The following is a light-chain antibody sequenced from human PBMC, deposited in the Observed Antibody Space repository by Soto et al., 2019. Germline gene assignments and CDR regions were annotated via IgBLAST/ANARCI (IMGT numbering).Light chain of an antibody. Sequence: SYELTQPPSVSVSPGQTATITCSGDKLGDKYASWYQQKPGQSPVLVIYQDDKRPSGIPERISASNSGNTATLTISGTQALDEGDYYCQTWDSRVVVFGRGTKLTVL. J-gene: IGLJ3*02. CDR3: QTWDSRVVV. CDR2: QDD. V-gene: IGLV3-1*01. CDR1: KLGDKY.